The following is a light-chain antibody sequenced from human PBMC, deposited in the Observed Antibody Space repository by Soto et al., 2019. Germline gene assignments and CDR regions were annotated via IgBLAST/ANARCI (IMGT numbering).Light chain of an antibody. CDR1: SSNIGAGYD. CDR2: DNN. J-gene: IGLJ1*01. Sequence: QSVVRRARKGSXAPGERVTIICTGRSSNIGAGYDVHWYQQLPGTAPKPLIYDNNTRPSGVPDRFSGSKSGTSASLAITRLQAEDEADYYCQSYDRSLSGSDVFGTGTKVTVL. V-gene: IGLV1-40*01. CDR3: QSYDRSLSGSDV.